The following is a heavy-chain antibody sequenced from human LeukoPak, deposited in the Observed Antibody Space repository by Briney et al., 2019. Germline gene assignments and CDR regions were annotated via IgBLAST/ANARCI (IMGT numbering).Heavy chain of an antibody. V-gene: IGHV1-2*02. CDR3: ARDNNKQIRKSLFDY. CDR2: INPNSGGT. J-gene: IGHJ4*02. Sequence: ASVKVSCKASGYTFTGYYMHWVRLAPGQGLEWMGWINPNSGGTNYAQKFQGRVTMTRDTSISTAYMELSRLRSDDTAVYYCARDNNKQIRKSLFDYWGQGTLVTVSS. CDR1: GYTFTGYY. D-gene: IGHD1/OR15-1a*01.